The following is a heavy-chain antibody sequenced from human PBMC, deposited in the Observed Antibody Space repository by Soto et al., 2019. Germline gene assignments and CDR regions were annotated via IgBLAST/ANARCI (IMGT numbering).Heavy chain of an antibody. D-gene: IGHD2-8*01. V-gene: IGHV3-23*01. CDR3: ARDDGNGPDY. Sequence: GGSLRLSCAASGFTFTTYAMSWIRQAPGKGLEWVSTVGDSDDSTYYADSVKGRFTISRDNSKNTVYLQMNSLRTEDTAVYYCARDDGNGPDYWGRGTLVTVSS. CDR1: GFTFTTYA. CDR2: VGDSDDST. J-gene: IGHJ4*02.